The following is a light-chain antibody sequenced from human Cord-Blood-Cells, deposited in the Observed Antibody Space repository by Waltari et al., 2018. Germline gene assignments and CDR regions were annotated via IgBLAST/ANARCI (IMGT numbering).Light chain of an antibody. CDR2: QDS. CDR1: KLGATY. Sequence: SSELTPPPSLSVSPGKTASITCPAIKLGATYVCWYKQKRGQSPVLVLYQDSKRPPGIAERFSGSNSGNTATLTIRGTQAMDEADYYCQAWDSSTVRVFGGGTKLTVL. V-gene: IGLV3-1*01. J-gene: IGLJ2*01. CDR3: QAWDSSTVRV.